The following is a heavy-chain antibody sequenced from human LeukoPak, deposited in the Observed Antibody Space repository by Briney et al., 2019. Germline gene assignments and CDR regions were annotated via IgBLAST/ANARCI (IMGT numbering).Heavy chain of an antibody. CDR3: ARNPAYCTSTSCYNDY. CDR2: INPNSGGT. V-gene: IGHV1-2*02. CDR1: EYTFTIYY. J-gene: IGHJ4*02. Sequence: GASVKVSCKASEYTFTIYYMHWVRQAPGQGLEWMGWINPNSGGTSYARRFQGRVTMTRDTSISTAYMELSRLTSDDTAVYYCARNPAYCTSTSCYNDYWGQGTLVTVSS. D-gene: IGHD2-2*02.